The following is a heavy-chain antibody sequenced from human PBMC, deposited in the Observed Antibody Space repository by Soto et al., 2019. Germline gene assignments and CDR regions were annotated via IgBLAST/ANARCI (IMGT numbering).Heavy chain of an antibody. D-gene: IGHD3-9*01. CDR1: GGSISSGDYF. J-gene: IGHJ6*02. Sequence: TLSVTGTVSGGSISSGDYFWSWIRQSPGKGLEWIGYISSIGSTYYNPSLKSRVSVSRDTSKNQFSLKLSSVTTTDTAVYYCARGLVIRPYYYHGMDVWGQGTTVTVSS. CDR2: ISSIGST. V-gene: IGHV4-30-4*01. CDR3: ARGLVIRPYYYHGMDV.